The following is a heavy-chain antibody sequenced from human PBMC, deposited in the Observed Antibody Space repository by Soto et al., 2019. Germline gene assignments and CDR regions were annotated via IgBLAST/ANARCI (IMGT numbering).Heavy chain of an antibody. V-gene: IGHV3-48*02. CDR1: GFSFSDYS. D-gene: IGHD2-21*02. Sequence: ESGGGLVYPGGSLRLSCVGSGFSFSDYSMNWVRQAPGKGLQWVSYISSSSDSIHYAESVKGRFTVSRDNAKNALFLQMNSLRDDDTALYYCARLPKGTLVTAWGQGTLVTVSS. CDR3: ARLPKGTLVTA. CDR2: ISSSSDSI. J-gene: IGHJ4*02.